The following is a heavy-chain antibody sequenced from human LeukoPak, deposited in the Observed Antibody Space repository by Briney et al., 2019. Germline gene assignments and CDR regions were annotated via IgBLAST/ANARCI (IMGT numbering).Heavy chain of an antibody. D-gene: IGHD6-13*01. J-gene: IGHJ4*02. V-gene: IGHV3-9*01. CDR3: AKAKGGIAALGFDY. CDR1: GFTFDDYA. Sequence: PGGSLRLSCAASGFTFDDYAMHWVRQAPGKGLEWVSGISWNSGSIGYADSVKGRFTISRDNAKNSLYLQMNSLRAEDTASYYCAKAKGGIAALGFDYWGQGTLVTVSS. CDR2: ISWNSGSI.